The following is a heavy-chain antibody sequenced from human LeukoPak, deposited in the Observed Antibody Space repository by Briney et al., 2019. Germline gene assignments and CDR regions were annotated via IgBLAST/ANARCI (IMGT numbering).Heavy chain of an antibody. V-gene: IGHV4-59*01. CDR3: ARDRGNYFDY. CDR2: ISYSGTT. Sequence: PSETLSLTCTAYGGSISSYYWSWLRQSPGKGLEWIGYISYSGTTNYNPYLKSRVAISVAPSKNQFSLKLRSVTAPDTAMYYCARDRGNYFDYWGQGTLVTVSS. CDR1: GGSISSYY. J-gene: IGHJ4*02. D-gene: IGHD6-13*01.